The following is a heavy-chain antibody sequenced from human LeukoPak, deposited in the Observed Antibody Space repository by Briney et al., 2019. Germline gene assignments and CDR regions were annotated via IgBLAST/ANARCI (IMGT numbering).Heavy chain of an antibody. Sequence: GASVKVSCKASGYTFTSYYMHWVRQAPGQGLEWMGIINPSGGSTSYAQKFQGRVTMTRDMSTSTVYMELSSLRSEDRAVYYCARGSRVAPEMYWGQGTLVTVSS. CDR1: GYTFTSYY. J-gene: IGHJ4*02. D-gene: IGHD5-12*01. CDR2: INPSGGST. V-gene: IGHV1-46*01. CDR3: ARGSRVAPEMY.